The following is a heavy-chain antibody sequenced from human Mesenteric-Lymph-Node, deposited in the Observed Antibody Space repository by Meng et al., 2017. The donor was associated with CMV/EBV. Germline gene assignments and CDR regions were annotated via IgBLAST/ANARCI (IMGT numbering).Heavy chain of an antibody. CDR2: ISSSSSYI. J-gene: IGHJ4*02. CDR3: ARDGYSGSPARSGVDY. Sequence: GESLKISCAASGFTFSSYSMNWVRQAPGKGLEWVSSISSSSSYIYYADSVKGRFTISRDNAKNSLYLQMNSLRAEDTAVYYCARDGYSGSPARSGVDYWGQGTLVTVSS. D-gene: IGHD1-26*01. CDR1: GFTFSSYS. V-gene: IGHV3-21*01.